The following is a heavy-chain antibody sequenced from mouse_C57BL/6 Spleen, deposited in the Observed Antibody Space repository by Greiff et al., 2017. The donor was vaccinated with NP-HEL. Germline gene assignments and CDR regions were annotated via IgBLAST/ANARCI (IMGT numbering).Heavy chain of an antibody. CDR2: INSDGGST. Sequence: EVKLMESGGGLVQPGETLKLSCESNEYEFPSHDMSWVRKTPEKRLELVAAINSDGGSTYYPDTMERRFIISRDNTKKTLYLQMSSLRSEDTALYYCARQGRDWYFDVWGTGTTVTVSS. CDR1: EYEFPSHD. CDR3: ARQGRDWYFDV. V-gene: IGHV5-2*01. J-gene: IGHJ1*03. D-gene: IGHD1-1*01.